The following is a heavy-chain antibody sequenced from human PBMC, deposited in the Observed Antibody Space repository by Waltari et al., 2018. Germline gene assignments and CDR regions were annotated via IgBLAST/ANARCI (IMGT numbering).Heavy chain of an antibody. CDR2: ISGSGGST. J-gene: IGHJ1*01. Sequence: EVQPLESGGGLVQPGGSLRLSCAASGFTFSSYAMSWVRQAPGKGLEWVSAISGSGGSTYYADSVKGRFTISRDNSKNTLYLQMNSLRAEDTAVYYYANPGPDAEYFQHWGQGTLVTVSS. V-gene: IGHV3-23*01. CDR1: GFTFSSYA. CDR3: ANPGPDAEYFQH.